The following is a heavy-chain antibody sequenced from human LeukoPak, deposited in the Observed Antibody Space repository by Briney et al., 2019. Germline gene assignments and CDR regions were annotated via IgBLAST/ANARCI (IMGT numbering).Heavy chain of an antibody. CDR2: IYSGGRT. V-gene: IGHV3-66*01. CDR1: GFTFSSHA. D-gene: IGHD1-1*01. Sequence: GGSLRLSCAASGFTFSSHALSWVRQAPGKGLERVSVIYSGGRTYYAGSVKGRFTISRDNSKNMVYLQMNSLRAEDTGVYYCARTQLSYYYYYMDVWGNGTTVTISS. CDR3: ARTQLSYYYYYMDV. J-gene: IGHJ6*03.